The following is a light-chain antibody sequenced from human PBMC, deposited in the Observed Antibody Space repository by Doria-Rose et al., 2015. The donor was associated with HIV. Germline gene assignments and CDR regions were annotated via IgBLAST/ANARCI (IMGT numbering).Light chain of an antibody. CDR1: QDISSW. CDR3: QQAKSFPLT. J-gene: IGKJ4*01. Sequence: TQSPSSVSASVGDRVTITCRASQDISSWLAWYQQKPGKAPNLLIYDASSLQSGVPSRFSGSGSGTEFTLTINSLQPEDFATYHCQQAKSFPLTFGRGTKLEIK. V-gene: IGKV1-12*01. CDR2: DAS.